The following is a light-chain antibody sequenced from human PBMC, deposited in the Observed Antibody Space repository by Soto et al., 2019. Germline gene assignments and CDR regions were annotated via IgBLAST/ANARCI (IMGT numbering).Light chain of an antibody. Sequence: QSALTQPPSVSGSPGQSVAISCTGTSSDVGSYNRVSWYQQPPGAAPKLMIYEVSNRPSGVPDRFSGTKSGNTASLTISGHQAEDEADYYCNSYTGSSTYVLGTGTKLTVL. CDR3: NSYTGSSTYV. CDR1: SSDVGSYNR. J-gene: IGLJ1*01. CDR2: EVS. V-gene: IGLV2-18*02.